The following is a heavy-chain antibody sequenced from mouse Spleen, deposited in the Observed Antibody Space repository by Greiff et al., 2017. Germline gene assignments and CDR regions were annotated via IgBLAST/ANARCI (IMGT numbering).Heavy chain of an antibody. CDR2: IYPGDGDT. CDR3: AREKAYHPEFDV. Sequence: QVQLQQSGPELVKPGASVKISCKASGYAFSSSWMNWVKQRPGKGLEWIGRIYPGDGDTNYNGKFKGKATLTADKSSSTAYMQLSSLTSEDSAVYFCAREKAYHPEFDVWGAGTTVTVSS. CDR1: GYAFSSSW. D-gene: IGHD2-10*01. J-gene: IGHJ1*01. V-gene: IGHV1-82*01.